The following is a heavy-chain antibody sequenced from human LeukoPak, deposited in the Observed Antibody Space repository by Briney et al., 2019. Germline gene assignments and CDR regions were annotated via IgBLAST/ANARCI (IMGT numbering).Heavy chain of an antibody. CDR3: ARISSGWFYFDY. V-gene: IGHV3-21*01. CDR2: ISSSSSYI. D-gene: IGHD6-19*01. Sequence: GGSLRLSCAASGFTFSSYWMNWVRQAPGKGLEWVSSISSSSSYIYYADSVKGRFTISRDNAKNSLYLQMNSLRAEDTAVYYCARISSGWFYFDYWGQGTLVTVSS. J-gene: IGHJ4*02. CDR1: GFTFSSYW.